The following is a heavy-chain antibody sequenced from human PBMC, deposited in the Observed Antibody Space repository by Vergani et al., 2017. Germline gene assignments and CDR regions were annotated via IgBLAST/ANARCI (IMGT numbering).Heavy chain of an antibody. CDR2: ISWNSGSI. CDR1: GFTFDDYA. V-gene: IGHV3-9*01. Sequence: EVQLVESGGGLVQPGRSLRLSCAASGFTFDDYAMHWARQAPGKGLEWVSGISWNSGSIGYADSVKGRFTISRDNAKNSLYLQMNSLRAEDTALYYCAKDTSEGAAFFDYWGQGTLVTVSS. J-gene: IGHJ4*02. D-gene: IGHD1-26*01. CDR3: AKDTSEGAAFFDY.